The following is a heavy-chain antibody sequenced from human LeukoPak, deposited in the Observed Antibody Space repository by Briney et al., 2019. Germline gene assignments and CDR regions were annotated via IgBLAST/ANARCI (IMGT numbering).Heavy chain of an antibody. V-gene: IGHV1-2*02. D-gene: IGHD7-27*01. CDR2: INPKSGDT. J-gene: IGHJ6*03. CDR1: GYTFIDYY. CDR3: AELGNYYMVV. Sequence: ASVKVSCKASGYTFIDYYLHWVRQAPGQGLEWMGWINPKSGDTNYAQKFQGRVTMTRDTSISTAYMELSGLTSDDTAMYFCAELGNYYMVVWGKGTTVTVSS.